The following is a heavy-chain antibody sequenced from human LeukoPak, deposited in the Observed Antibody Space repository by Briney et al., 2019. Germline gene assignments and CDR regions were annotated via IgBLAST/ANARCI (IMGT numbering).Heavy chain of an antibody. CDR1: GFTFNTYA. CDR3: ASYFHYGDYASLWY. CDR2: ISENGEST. Sequence: PGGSLRLSCAASGFTFNTYAMSWVRQAPGKGLEWVSSISENGESTYYADSVKGRFTISRDNSRNTLYLQMNSLRAEDTAVYYCASYFHYGDYASLWYWGQGTLVIVSS. J-gene: IGHJ4*02. V-gene: IGHV3-23*01. D-gene: IGHD4-17*01.